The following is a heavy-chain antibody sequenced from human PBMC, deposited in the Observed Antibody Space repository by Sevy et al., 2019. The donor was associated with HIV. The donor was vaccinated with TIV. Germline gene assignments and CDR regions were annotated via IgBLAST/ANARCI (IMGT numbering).Heavy chain of an antibody. D-gene: IGHD3-10*01. CDR3: ARGRYYGSGPGAFDI. J-gene: IGHJ3*02. V-gene: IGHV3-53*01. Sequence: GGSLRLSCAASGFTFSSYTMHWVRQAPGKGLEWVSVIYSGGSTYYAYSVKGRFTISRDNSKNTLYLQMNSLRAEDTAVYYCARGRYYGSGPGAFDIWGQGTMVTVSS. CDR1: GFTFSSYT. CDR2: IYSGGST.